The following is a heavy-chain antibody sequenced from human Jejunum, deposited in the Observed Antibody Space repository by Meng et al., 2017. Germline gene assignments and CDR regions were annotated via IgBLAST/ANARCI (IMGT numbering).Heavy chain of an antibody. CDR3: ARSPRYCSGGNCYPER. Sequence: GESLKISCAASGFIFDSYSMNWVRQGPGKGLEWVSGIDGSGGRTYYADSVQGRFIISRDNSKRTLSLQMNNLTVEDTATYYCARSPRYCSGGNCYPERWGQGTPVTVSS. CDR1: GFIFDSYS. CDR2: IDGSGGRT. V-gene: IGHV3-23*01. J-gene: IGHJ4*02. D-gene: IGHD2-15*01.